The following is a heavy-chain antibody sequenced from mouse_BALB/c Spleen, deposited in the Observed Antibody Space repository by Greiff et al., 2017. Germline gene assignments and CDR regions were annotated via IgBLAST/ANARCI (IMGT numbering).Heavy chain of an antibody. CDR1: GFSLTSYG. CDR3: AKNSMITGGFAY. CDR2: IWRGGST. V-gene: IGHV2-5-1*01. Sequence: VQRVESGPSLVQPSQSLSITCTVSGFSLTSYGVHWVRQSPGKGLEWLGVIWRGGSTDYNAAFMSRLSITKDNSKSQVFFKMNSLQADDTAIYYCAKNSMITGGFAYWGQGTLVTVSA. J-gene: IGHJ3*01. D-gene: IGHD2-4*01.